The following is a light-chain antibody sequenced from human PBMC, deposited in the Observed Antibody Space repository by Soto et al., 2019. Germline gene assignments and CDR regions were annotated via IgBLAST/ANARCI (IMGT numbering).Light chain of an antibody. CDR1: QSISRK. J-gene: IGKJ5*01. Sequence: EIVMTQSPATLSVSPGERATLSCRASQSISRKLGWYQQRPGQAPRLLIYGASTRATGIPARFSGSGSGTEFTLTISSLQSEDSAVYYCQPSNSWTTITFGQGTRLEIK. CDR2: GAS. V-gene: IGKV3-15*01. CDR3: QPSNSWTTIT.